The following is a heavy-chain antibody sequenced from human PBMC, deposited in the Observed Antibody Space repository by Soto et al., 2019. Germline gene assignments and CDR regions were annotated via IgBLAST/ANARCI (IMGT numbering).Heavy chain of an antibody. Sequence: PSETLSLTCAVYGGSFSGYYWSWIRQPPGKGLEWIGEINHSGSTNYNPSLKSRVTISVDTSKNQFSLKLSSVTAADTAVYYCARDRVYSSSFYGMDVWGQGTTVTVSS. CDR3: ARDRVYSSSFYGMDV. V-gene: IGHV4-34*01. D-gene: IGHD6-13*01. J-gene: IGHJ6*02. CDR2: INHSGST. CDR1: GGSFSGYY.